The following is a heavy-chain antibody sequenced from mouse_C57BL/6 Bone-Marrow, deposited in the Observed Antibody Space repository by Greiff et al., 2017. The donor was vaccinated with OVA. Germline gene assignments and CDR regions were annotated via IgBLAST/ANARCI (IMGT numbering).Heavy chain of an antibody. J-gene: IGHJ4*01. CDR2: INPYNGGT. CDR3: ARSDAMDY. CDR1: GYTFTDYY. V-gene: IGHV1-19*01. Sequence: EVMLVESGPVLVKPGASVKMSCKASGYTFTDYYMNWVKQSHGKSLEWIGVINPYNGGTSYNQKFKGKATLTVDKSSSTAYMELNSLTSEDSAVYYCARSDAMDYWGQGTSVTVSS.